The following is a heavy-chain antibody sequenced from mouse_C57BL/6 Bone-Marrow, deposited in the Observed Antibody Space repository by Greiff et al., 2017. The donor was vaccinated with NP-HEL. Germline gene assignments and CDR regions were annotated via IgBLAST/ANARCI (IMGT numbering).Heavy chain of an antibody. CDR2: ISSGGSYT. Sequence: EVHLVEPGGDLVKPGGSLKLSCAASGFTFSSYGMSWVRQTPDKRLEWVATISSGGSYTYYPDSVKGRFTISRDNAKNTLDLQMSSLKSEDTAMYYCARRGRRRSFAYWGQGTLVTVSA. CDR3: ARRGRRRSFAY. CDR1: GFTFSSYG. J-gene: IGHJ3*01. V-gene: IGHV5-6*01. D-gene: IGHD2-12*01.